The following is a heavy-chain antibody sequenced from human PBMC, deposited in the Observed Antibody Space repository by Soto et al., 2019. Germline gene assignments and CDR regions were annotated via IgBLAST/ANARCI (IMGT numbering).Heavy chain of an antibody. CDR3: AIPLLKAGTTFWF. J-gene: IGHJ4*02. CDR1: GFTFINFT. Sequence: QILESGGGSVQPGGYLRLSCVASGFTFINFTMAWVRQAPGEGLEWVSAISGGGDDTFYADSVKGRFTISRDNSKDTLYLQINSLRAEDTAVYYYAIPLLKAGTTFWFWGQGTLVTVSS. V-gene: IGHV3-23*01. D-gene: IGHD3-9*01. CDR2: ISGGGDDT.